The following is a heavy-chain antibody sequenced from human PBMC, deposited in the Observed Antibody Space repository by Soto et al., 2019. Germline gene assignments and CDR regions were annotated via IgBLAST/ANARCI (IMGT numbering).Heavy chain of an antibody. Sequence: GGSLRLSCATSDFTFSNYWMNWVRQAPGKGLEWVANIKPDGSATNYVDSVKGRFTISRDNVRNSVSLQMNSLRVEDTAVYFCFGGNGGPQWGQGTLVTVSS. CDR2: IKPDGSAT. J-gene: IGHJ4*02. CDR3: FGGNGGPQ. CDR1: DFTFSNYW. D-gene: IGHD3-16*01. V-gene: IGHV3-7*03.